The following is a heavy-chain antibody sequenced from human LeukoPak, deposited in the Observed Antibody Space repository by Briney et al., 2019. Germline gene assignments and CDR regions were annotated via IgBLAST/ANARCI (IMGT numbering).Heavy chain of an antibody. J-gene: IGHJ4*02. V-gene: IGHV3-15*01. Sequence: GGSLRLSCAASGLTFRNAWMSWVRQAPGKGLEWVGRNKSKTDGGTVDYAAPVKGRFTISRDDSRNTLSLQMNSLKTEDTAVYYCTTDPGDYEIYWGQGTLVTVSS. CDR2: NKSKTDGGTV. D-gene: IGHD4-17*01. CDR3: TTDPGDYEIY. CDR1: GLTFRNAW.